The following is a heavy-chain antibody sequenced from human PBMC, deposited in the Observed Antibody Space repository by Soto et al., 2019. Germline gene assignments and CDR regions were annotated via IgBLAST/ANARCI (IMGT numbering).Heavy chain of an antibody. Sequence: SETLSLTCTVSGGSISSYYWSWIRQPPGKGLEWIGYIYYSGSTNYNPSLKSRVTISVDTSKNQFSLKLSSVTAADTAVYYCAGSRDGYNPYYFDYWGQGTLVTVSS. V-gene: IGHV4-59*01. CDR1: GGSISSYY. D-gene: IGHD5-12*01. J-gene: IGHJ4*02. CDR3: AGSRDGYNPYYFDY. CDR2: IYYSGST.